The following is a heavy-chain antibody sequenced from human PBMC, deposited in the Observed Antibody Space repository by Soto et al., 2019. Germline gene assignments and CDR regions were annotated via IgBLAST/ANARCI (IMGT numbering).Heavy chain of an antibody. CDR1: GFTFSNAW. CDR3: TTAIYDYGDPPGGY. J-gene: IGHJ4*02. D-gene: IGHD4-17*01. V-gene: IGHV3-15*01. Sequence: GGSLRLSCAASGFTFSNAWMSWVRQAPGKGLEWVGRIKSKTDGGTTDYAAPVKGRFTISRDDSKNTLYLQMNSLKTEDTAVYYCTTAIYDYGDPPGGYWGQGTLVTVSS. CDR2: IKSKTDGGTT.